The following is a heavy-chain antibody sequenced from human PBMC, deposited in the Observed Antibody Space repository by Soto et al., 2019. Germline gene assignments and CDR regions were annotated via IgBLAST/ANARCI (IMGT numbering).Heavy chain of an antibody. Sequence: QVQLVESGGGVVQPGRSLRLSCAASGFTFNNYGMHWVRQAPGKGLEWVAVMSNDGSNKYYADSVQGRFTISRDNSKNTWNWQMKGRRAEERVLIYLGKDRGDVGRGWGAVADWGQGPLVTVS. CDR3: GKDRGDVGRGWGAVAD. J-gene: IGHJ4*02. V-gene: IGHV3-30*18. CDR1: GFTFNNYG. CDR2: MSNDGSNK. D-gene: IGHD4-17*01.